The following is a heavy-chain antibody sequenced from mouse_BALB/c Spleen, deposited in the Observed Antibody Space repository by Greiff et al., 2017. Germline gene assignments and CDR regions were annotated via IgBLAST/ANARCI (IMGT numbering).Heavy chain of an antibody. CDR3: ARDQDYAYWYFDV. CDR1: GFSLTGYG. CDR2: IWGDGST. V-gene: IGHV2-6-7*01. Sequence: QVQLQQSGPGLVAPSQSLSITCTVSGFSLTGYGVNWVRQPPGKGLEWLGMIWGDGSTDYNSALKSRLSISKDNSKSQVFLKMNSLQTDDTARYYCARDQDYAYWYFDVWGAGTTVTVSS. J-gene: IGHJ1*01. D-gene: IGHD2-4*01.